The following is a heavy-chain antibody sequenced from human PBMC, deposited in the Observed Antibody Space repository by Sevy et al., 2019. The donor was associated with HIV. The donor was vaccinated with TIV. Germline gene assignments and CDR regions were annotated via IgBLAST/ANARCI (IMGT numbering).Heavy chain of an antibody. CDR2: INPNSGGP. J-gene: IGHJ4*02. D-gene: IGHD2-2*01. V-gene: IGHV1-2*06. Sequence: ASVKVSCKASGYTFTGYYMHWVRQAPGQGLEWMGRINPNSGGPNYAQKFQGRVTMTRDTSISTAYMELSRLRSDDTAVYYCARDPPYCSSTSCWYDYWGQGTLVTVSS. CDR3: ARDPPYCSSTSCWYDY. CDR1: GYTFTGYY.